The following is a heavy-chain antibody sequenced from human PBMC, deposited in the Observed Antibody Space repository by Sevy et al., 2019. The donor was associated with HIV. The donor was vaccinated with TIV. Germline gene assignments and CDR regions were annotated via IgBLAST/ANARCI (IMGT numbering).Heavy chain of an antibody. D-gene: IGHD1-7*01. CDR2: INHSGST. V-gene: IGHV4-34*01. CDR3: ARGGPQTTSYYYYGMDV. Sequence: SETLSLTCTVYGGSLSGYYWTWIRQPPRKGLEWIGEINHSGSTNYNPSLKSRVTISVDTSKNHFSLKLTSLTAADTAAYYCARGGPQTTSYYYYGMDVWGQGTTVTVSS. CDR1: GGSLSGYY. J-gene: IGHJ6*02.